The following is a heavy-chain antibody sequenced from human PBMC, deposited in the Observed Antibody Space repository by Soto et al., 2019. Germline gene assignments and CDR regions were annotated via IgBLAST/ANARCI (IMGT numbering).Heavy chain of an antibody. CDR3: ARASSWYGMYYYYYMDV. V-gene: IGHV3-13*01. Sequence: GGSLRLSCAASGFTFSSYDMHWVRQATGKGLEWVSAIGTAGDTYYPGSVKGRFTISRENAENSLYLQMNSLRAGDTAVYYCARASSWYGMYYYYYMDVWGKGTTVTVSS. J-gene: IGHJ6*03. D-gene: IGHD6-13*01. CDR1: GFTFSSYD. CDR2: IGTAGDT.